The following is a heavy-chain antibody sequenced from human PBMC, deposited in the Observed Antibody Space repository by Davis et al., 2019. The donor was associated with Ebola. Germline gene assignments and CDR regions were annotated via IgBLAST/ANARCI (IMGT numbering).Heavy chain of an antibody. J-gene: IGHJ2*01. D-gene: IGHD5-24*01. Sequence: GESLKISCAASGFTLSSYTMTWVRQAPGKGLEWVSSISTGGSYKYYADSVKGRFTISRDNAKNSLYLQMNSLRVEDTAVYFCARTPRYNSNWYFDLWGRGTLVTVSS. V-gene: IGHV3-21*06. CDR1: GFTLSSYT. CDR2: ISTGGSYK. CDR3: ARTPRYNSNWYFDL.